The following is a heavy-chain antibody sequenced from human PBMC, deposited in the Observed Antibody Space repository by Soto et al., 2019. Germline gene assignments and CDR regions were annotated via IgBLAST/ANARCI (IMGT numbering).Heavy chain of an antibody. Sequence: QVQLVQSGGEVKKPGASVKVSCKASGYSFTSFGVNWVRQAPGQGLEWMGWVNAYNGNTNYAQKFQGRVTLTADTSTSTAYMEVGSLRSDDTAVYYCATGAAGVAANVSWGQGTLVTVSS. D-gene: IGHD6-13*01. CDR2: VNAYNGNT. CDR1: GYSFTSFG. V-gene: IGHV1-18*01. CDR3: ATGAAGVAANVS. J-gene: IGHJ4*02.